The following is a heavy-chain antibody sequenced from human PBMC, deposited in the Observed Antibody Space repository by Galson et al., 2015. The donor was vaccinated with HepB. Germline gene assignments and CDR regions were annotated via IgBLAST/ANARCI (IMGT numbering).Heavy chain of an antibody. CDR3: ARDGGVYNRPPSNYYYGMDV. CDR1: GYTFTSYG. CDR2: ISGYNGNT. Sequence: SVKVSCKASGYTFTSYGISWVRQAPGQGLEWMGWISGYNGNTNYAQKFQGRVTMTTETSTSTAYMELRSLRSDDTAVYYCARDGGVYNRPPSNYYYGMDVWGQGTTVTVSS. D-gene: IGHD1-14*01. J-gene: IGHJ6*02. V-gene: IGHV1-18*04.